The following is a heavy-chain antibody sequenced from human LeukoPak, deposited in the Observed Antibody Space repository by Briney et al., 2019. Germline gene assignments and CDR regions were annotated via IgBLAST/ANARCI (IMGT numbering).Heavy chain of an antibody. CDR3: ARDDGIRDGYNSGIDY. Sequence: ASVKVSCKASGYTFSRYGISWVRQAPGQGLEWMGWISAYNGNTNYAQKLQGRVTMTTDTSTSTAYMELRSLRSDDTAVYYCARDDGIRDGYNSGIDYWGQGTLVTVSS. CDR2: ISAYNGNT. D-gene: IGHD5-24*01. J-gene: IGHJ4*02. V-gene: IGHV1-18*01. CDR1: GYTFSRYG.